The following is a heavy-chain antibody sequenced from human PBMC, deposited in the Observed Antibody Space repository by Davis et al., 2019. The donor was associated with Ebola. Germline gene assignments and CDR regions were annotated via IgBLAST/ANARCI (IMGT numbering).Heavy chain of an antibody. CDR2: ISGSSYYI. D-gene: IGHD6-6*01. Sequence: GESLKISCAASGFPFSSYNMNWVRQVPGKGLEWVSSISGSSYYIYYAFSVMGRFTISRDNAKNSLYLQMDSLRAEDTAVYSCARVGSSSSRYIDLWGRGTLVTVSS. V-gene: IGHV3-21*01. CDR1: GFPFSSYN. J-gene: IGHJ2*01. CDR3: ARVGSSSSRYIDL.